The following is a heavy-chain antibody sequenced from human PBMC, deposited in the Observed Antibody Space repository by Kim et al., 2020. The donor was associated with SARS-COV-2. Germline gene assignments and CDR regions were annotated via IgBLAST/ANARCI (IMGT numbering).Heavy chain of an antibody. D-gene: IGHD6-19*01. CDR2: ISGSGGST. CDR3: AKDRSTKSGSGWYASPNGVYDY. CDR1: GFTFSSYA. Sequence: GGSLRLSCAASGFTFSSYAMSWVRPAPGKGLERASAISGSGGSTYYADSVKGRFTISRDNSKNTLYLQMNSLRAEDTAVYYCAKDRSTKSGSGWYASPNGVYDYWGEGALVTVSS. J-gene: IGHJ4*02. V-gene: IGHV3-23*01.